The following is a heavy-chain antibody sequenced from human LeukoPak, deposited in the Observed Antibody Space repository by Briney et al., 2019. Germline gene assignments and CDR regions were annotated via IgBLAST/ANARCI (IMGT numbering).Heavy chain of an antibody. CDR3: ARDFILGGYSFDY. Sequence: GGSLRLSCAASGFTFSSYEMNWVRQAPGKGLEWVSYISSSGSTIYYADSVKGRFTISRDNAKNSLYLQMNSLRAEDTAVYYCARDFILGGYSFDYWGQGTLVTVSS. J-gene: IGHJ4*02. V-gene: IGHV3-48*03. D-gene: IGHD3-22*01. CDR2: ISSSGSTI. CDR1: GFTFSSYE.